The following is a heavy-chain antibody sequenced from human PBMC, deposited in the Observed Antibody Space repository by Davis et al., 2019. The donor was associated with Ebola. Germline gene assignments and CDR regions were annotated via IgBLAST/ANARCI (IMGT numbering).Heavy chain of an antibody. Sequence: SVKVSCKASGGTFSSYAISWVRQAPGQGLEWMGGIIPIFRSPNYAPKFLDRVTITADESTKTVYMEMRSLRPDDTAVYFCARGQTGYYFDSSDSPHWFDPWGQGTLVTVSS. CDR1: GGTFSSYA. D-gene: IGHD2/OR15-2a*01. CDR2: IIPIFRSP. CDR3: ARGQTGYYFDSSDSPHWFDP. V-gene: IGHV1-69*13. J-gene: IGHJ5*02.